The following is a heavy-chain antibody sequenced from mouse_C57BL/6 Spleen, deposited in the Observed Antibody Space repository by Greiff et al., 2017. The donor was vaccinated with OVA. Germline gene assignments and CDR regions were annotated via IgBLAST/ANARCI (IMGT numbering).Heavy chain of an antibody. CDR1: GYTFTDYE. CDR2: IDPDTGGT. CDR3: TRHVVTTVVEGGWYFDV. V-gene: IGHV1-15*01. J-gene: IGHJ1*03. D-gene: IGHD1-1*01. Sequence: VQLQQSGAELVRPGASVTLSCKASGYTFTDYEMHWVKQTPVHGLEWIGAIDPDTGGTAYNQKFKGKAILTADKSSSTAYMELRSLTTEDSAVYDCTRHVVTTVVEGGWYFDVWGTGTTVTVSS.